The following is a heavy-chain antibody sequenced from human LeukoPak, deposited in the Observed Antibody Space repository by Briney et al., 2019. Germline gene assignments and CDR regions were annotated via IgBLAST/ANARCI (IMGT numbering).Heavy chain of an antibody. CDR2: IYTSGST. J-gene: IGHJ5*02. Sequence: PSETLSLTCTVSGGSISSYYWSWIRPPAGKGLEWIGRIYTSGSTNYNPSLKSRVTMSVDTSKNQFSLKLSSVTAADTAVYYCARRYCSSTSGWFDPWGQGTLVTVSS. CDR1: GGSISSYY. V-gene: IGHV4-4*07. CDR3: ARRYCSSTSGWFDP. D-gene: IGHD2-2*01.